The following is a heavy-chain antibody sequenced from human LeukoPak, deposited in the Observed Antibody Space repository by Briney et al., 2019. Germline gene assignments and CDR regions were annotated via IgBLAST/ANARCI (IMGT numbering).Heavy chain of an antibody. CDR1: GGSISRYY. CDR2: IYYSGNT. J-gene: IGHJ4*02. D-gene: IGHD3-16*01. CDR3: ARQGLRLGESLDY. V-gene: IGHV4-59*08. Sequence: SETLSLTCTVSGGSISRYYWSWIRQPPGKGLDWIGNIYYSGNTKYNPSLKSRVTISVDTSKNLFSLKLSSVTAADTAVYYCARQGLRLGESLDYWGQGTLVSVSS.